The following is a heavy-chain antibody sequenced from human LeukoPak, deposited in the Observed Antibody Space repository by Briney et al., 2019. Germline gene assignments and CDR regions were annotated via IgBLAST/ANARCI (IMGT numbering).Heavy chain of an antibody. Sequence: SETLSLTCSVSGGSISNYYWSWIRQPAGKGLEWIGRIYTSGSTNYNPSLKSRVTMSVDTSKNQFSLKLSSVTAADTAVYYCARVRYSGYDRSAYSYYGMDVWGQGTTVTVSS. CDR2: IYTSGST. CDR3: ARVRYSGYDRSAYSYYGMDV. CDR1: GGSISNYY. V-gene: IGHV4-4*07. J-gene: IGHJ6*02. D-gene: IGHD5-12*01.